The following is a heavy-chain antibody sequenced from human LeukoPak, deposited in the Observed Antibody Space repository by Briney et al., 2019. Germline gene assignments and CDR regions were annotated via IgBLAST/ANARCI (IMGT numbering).Heavy chain of an antibody. V-gene: IGHV1-18*01. CDR2: ISAYNGNT. CDR3: ARGEAGTTYLDYYYYYGMDV. J-gene: IGHJ6*02. Sequence: ASVKVSCKASGYTFTSYGISWVRQAPGRGLEWMGWISAYNGNTNYAQKLQGRVTMTTDTSTSTAYMELRSLRSDDTAVYHCARGEAGTTYLDYYYYYGMDVRGQGTTVTVSS. D-gene: IGHD1-7*01. CDR1: GYTFTSYG.